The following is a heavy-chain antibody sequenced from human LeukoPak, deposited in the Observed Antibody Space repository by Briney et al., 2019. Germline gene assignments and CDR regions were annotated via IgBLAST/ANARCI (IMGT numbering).Heavy chain of an antibody. CDR3: AKGDCSSTSCSIDY. CDR1: GFTFSNAR. J-gene: IGHJ4*02. D-gene: IGHD2-2*01. V-gene: IGHV3-23*01. CDR2: ISGSGGST. Sequence: PGGSLRLSCAASGFTFSNARMSWVRQAPGKGLEWVSAISGSGGSTYYADSVKGRFTISRDNSKNTLYLQMNSLRAEDTAVYYCAKGDCSSTSCSIDYWGQGTLVTVSS.